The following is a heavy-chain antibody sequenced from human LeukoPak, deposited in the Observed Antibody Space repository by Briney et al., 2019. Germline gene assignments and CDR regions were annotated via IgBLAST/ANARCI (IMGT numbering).Heavy chain of an antibody. J-gene: IGHJ4*02. Sequence: PSETLSLTCTISGGSVSDYYWSWIRQSPGKGLEWIGYIHHTGSTSYSPSLKSRVTISADTPQNQFSLKLSSVTAADTAVYYCASRKLGNDYWGQGTLVTVSS. CDR2: IHHTGST. D-gene: IGHD7-27*01. CDR3: ASRKLGNDY. CDR1: GGSVSDYY. V-gene: IGHV4-59*02.